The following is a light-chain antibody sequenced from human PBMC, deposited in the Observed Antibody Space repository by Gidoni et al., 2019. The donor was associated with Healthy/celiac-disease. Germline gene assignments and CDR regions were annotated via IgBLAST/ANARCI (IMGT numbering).Light chain of an antibody. CDR1: QSVSSSY. J-gene: IGKJ1*01. CDR2: GAS. V-gene: IGKV3-20*01. CDR3: QQYGSSPPT. Sequence: EIVLTQSPGTLSLSPGERATLSCRANQSVSSSYLAWYQQKPGQAPRLLIYGASSRATGIPDRFSGSGSGTDFTLTISRLEPEDFAVYYCQQYGSSPPTFXQXTKVEIK.